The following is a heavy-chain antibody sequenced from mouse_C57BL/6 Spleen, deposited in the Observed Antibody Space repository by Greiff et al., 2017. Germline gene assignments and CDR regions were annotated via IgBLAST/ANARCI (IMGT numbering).Heavy chain of an antibody. J-gene: IGHJ4*01. V-gene: IGHV3-6*01. CDR3: ARGGLNYAMDY. D-gene: IGHD3-1*01. Sequence: EVQRVESGPGLVKPSQSLSLTCSVTGYSITSGYYWNWIRQFPGNKLEWMGYISYDGSNNYNPSLKNRISITRDTSKNQFFLKLNSVTTEDTATYYCARGGLNYAMDYWGQGTSVTVSS. CDR1: GYSITSGYY. CDR2: ISYDGSN.